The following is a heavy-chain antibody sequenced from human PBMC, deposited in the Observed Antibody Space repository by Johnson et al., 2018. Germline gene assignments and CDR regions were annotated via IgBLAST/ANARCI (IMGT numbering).Heavy chain of an antibody. CDR1: GFTFSSFW. CDR2: IKQDGSEK. Sequence: VQLVQSGGGLVQPGGTLRLCCATSGFTFSSFWMNWVRQAPGKGLEWVANIKQDGSEKNYVDSVKGRFTISRDNAKNSLYLQMDSLRAEDTAVYYCASPAAGYGMEVWGQGTTVTVSS. CDR3: ASPAAGYGMEV. J-gene: IGHJ6*02. V-gene: IGHV3-7*01. D-gene: IGHD6-13*01.